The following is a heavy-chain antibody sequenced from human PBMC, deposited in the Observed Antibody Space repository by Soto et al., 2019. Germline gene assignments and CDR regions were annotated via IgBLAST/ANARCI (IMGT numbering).Heavy chain of an antibody. Sequence: QVQLQESGPGLVKPSETLSLTCTVSGGSIDGYNCAWIRQPPGKALEWVGYVYYNGGSSYNPSLKGRVTLSMDPSKSQSSLQWRSVTAADTAVYYCARQGIGNLHGLVDVWGRGTTVTVSS. D-gene: IGHD6-13*01. CDR3: ARQGIGNLHGLVDV. CDR2: VYYNGGS. V-gene: IGHV4-59*08. J-gene: IGHJ6*02. CDR1: GGSIDGYN.